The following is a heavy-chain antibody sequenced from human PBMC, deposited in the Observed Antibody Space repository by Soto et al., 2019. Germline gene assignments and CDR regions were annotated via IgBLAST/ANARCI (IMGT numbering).Heavy chain of an antibody. D-gene: IGHD5-18*01. J-gene: IGHJ4*02. CDR3: ARVPDTAMVIDY. V-gene: IGHV4-30-2*01. CDR1: GGSISSGGYS. Sequence: SETLSLTCAVSGGSISSGGYSWSWIRQPPGKGLEWIGYIYHSGSTYYNPSLKSRVTISVDRSKNQFSLKLSSVTAADTAVYYCARVPDTAMVIDYWGQGTLVTSPQ. CDR2: IYHSGST.